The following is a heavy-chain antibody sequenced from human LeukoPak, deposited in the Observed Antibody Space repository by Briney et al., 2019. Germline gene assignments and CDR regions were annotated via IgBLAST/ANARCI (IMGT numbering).Heavy chain of an antibody. V-gene: IGHV1-2*04. CDR1: GYTFTGYY. Sequence: SVKVSCKASGYTFTGYYMHWVRQAPGQGLEWMGWINPNSGGTNYAQKFQGWVTMTRDTSISTAYMELSRLRSDDTAVYYCARAGTVEMTPLDYWGQGTLVTVSS. CDR2: INPNSGGT. D-gene: IGHD5-24*01. CDR3: ARAGTVEMTPLDY. J-gene: IGHJ4*02.